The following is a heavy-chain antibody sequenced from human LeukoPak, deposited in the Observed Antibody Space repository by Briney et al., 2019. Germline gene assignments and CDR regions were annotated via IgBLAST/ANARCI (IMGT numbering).Heavy chain of an antibody. J-gene: IGHJ5*02. Sequence: PSQTLSLTCTVSGGSISSGGYYWSWIRQHPGKGLEWIGYIYYSGSTYYNPSLKSRVTISVDTSKNQFSLKLSSVTAADTAVYYCARAPIVVVPAAILGCWFDPWGQGTLVTVSS. D-gene: IGHD2-2*02. V-gene: IGHV4-31*03. CDR3: ARAPIVVVPAAILGCWFDP. CDR1: GGSISSGGYY. CDR2: IYYSGST.